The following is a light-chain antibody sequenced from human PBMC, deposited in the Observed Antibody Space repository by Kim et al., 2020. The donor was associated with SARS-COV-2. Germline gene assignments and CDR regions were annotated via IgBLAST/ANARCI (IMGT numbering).Light chain of an antibody. J-gene: IGLJ1*01. Sequence: QSALTQPASMSGSPGQSITISCSGTSRDIGNSNAVSWYQQRSGKAPRLTIFAVRDRPSGVSTRFSGSKSGNMSSLTISGLQSEDEADYYCCCSTSNSLDDVSGSGTKVTVL. CDR2: AVR. CDR3: CCSTSNSLDDV. CDR1: SRDIGNSNA. V-gene: IGLV2-14*03.